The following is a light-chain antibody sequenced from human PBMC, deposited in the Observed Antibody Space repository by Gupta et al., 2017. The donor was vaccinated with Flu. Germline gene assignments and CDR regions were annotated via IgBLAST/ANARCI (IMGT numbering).Light chain of an antibody. J-gene: IGKJ4*01. CDR2: GAS. CDR3: QQYNNWFSALT. V-gene: IGKV3-15*01. CDR1: QSVSSN. Sequence: EIVMTQSPATLSVSPGERATLACRARQSVSSNLAWYQQKPGQAPRLLIYGASTRATVSTAMCSGSGDGKSGTLTIISLQTVDSAVYSSQQYNNWFSALTFGGGTKVEIK.